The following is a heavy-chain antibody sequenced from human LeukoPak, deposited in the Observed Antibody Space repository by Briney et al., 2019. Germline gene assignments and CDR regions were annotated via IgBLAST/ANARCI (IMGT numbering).Heavy chain of an antibody. CDR1: GCPFTSYG. CDR3: ARTSSHLVVTEDY. CDR2: ISAYNGNT. V-gene: IGHV1-18*01. J-gene: IGHJ4*02. D-gene: IGHD2-21*02. Sequence: GPLVELSCKASGCPFTSYGISWVRQAPGQGLEWVGWISAYNGNTNYAQKIQGRVTMTTDTSTSTAYMELRSLRSDDTAVYYCARTSSHLVVTEDYWGQGTLVTVSS.